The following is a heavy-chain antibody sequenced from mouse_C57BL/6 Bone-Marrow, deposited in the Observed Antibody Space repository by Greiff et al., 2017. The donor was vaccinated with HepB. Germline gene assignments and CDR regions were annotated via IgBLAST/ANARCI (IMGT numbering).Heavy chain of an antibody. CDR1: GYTFTDYY. Sequence: VQLQQSGPELVKPGASVKISCKASGYTFTDYYMNWVKQSHGKSLEWIGDINPNNGGTSYNQKFKGKATLTVDKSSSKAYMELRSLTSEDSAVYYCVYGNYSYAMDYWGQGTSVTVSS. J-gene: IGHJ4*01. CDR2: INPNNGGT. CDR3: VYGNYSYAMDY. V-gene: IGHV1-26*01. D-gene: IGHD2-1*01.